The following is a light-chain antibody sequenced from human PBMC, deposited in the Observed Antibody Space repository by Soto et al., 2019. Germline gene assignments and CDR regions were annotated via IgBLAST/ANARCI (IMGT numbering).Light chain of an antibody. V-gene: IGKV1-12*01. J-gene: IGKJ3*01. CDR2: GAS. Sequence: DIQMIQSPSSVSASVGDRVTVTCRASQNITTWLTWYQQTPGKAPHLLIYGASTLQRGVPSRFSGSGSGTEFTLTITSPQPEDFATYYCQQGSRFPFTFGPGT. CDR1: QNITTW. CDR3: QQGSRFPFT.